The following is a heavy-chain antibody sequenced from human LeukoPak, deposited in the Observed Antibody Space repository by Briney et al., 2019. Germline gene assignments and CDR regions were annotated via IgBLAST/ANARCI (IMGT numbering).Heavy chain of an antibody. J-gene: IGHJ4*02. V-gene: IGHV3-43D*03. CDR1: GFTFDDYA. D-gene: IGHD3-22*01. Sequence: PGGSLRLSCAASGFTFDDYAMHWVRQAPGKGLEWVSLISWDGGSTYYADSVKGRFTISRDNSKNSLYLQMNSLRAEDTALYYCAKPSYYYDSSGYLLDYWGQGTLVTVSS. CDR3: AKPSYYYDSSGYLLDY. CDR2: ISWDGGST.